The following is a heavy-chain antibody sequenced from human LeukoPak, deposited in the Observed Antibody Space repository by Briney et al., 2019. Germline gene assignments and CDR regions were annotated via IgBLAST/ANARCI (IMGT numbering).Heavy chain of an antibody. J-gene: IGHJ6*02. V-gene: IGHV4-30-4*01. D-gene: IGHD5-24*01. CDR1: GGSISSGDYY. CDR2: IYYSGST. CDR3: ARDGDGYGMDV. Sequence: SQTLSLTCTVSGGSISSGDYYWSWIRQPPGKGLEGIGYIYYSGSTYYNPSLKSRVTISVDTSKNQFSLKLSSVTAADTAVYYCARDGDGYGMDVWGQGTTVTVSS.